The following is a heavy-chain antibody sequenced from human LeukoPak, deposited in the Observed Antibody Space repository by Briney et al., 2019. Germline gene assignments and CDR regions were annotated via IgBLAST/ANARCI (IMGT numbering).Heavy chain of an antibody. Sequence: PGGSLRLSCTVSGFTVSSNSMSWVRQAPGKGLKWVSFIYSGGNTHYSDSVKGRFTISSDNSKNTLYLQMNSLRADDTAVYYCARRAGEYSHPYDYWGQGTLVTVSS. J-gene: IGHJ4*02. CDR2: IYSGGNT. CDR1: GFTVSSNS. V-gene: IGHV3-53*01. D-gene: IGHD4-17*01. CDR3: ARRAGEYSHPYDY.